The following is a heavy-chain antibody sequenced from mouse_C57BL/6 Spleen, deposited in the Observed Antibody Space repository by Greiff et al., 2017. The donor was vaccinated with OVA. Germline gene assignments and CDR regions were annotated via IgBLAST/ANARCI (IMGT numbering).Heavy chain of an antibody. J-gene: IGHJ2*01. CDR3: AGSNSYYFDY. CDR2: IDPSDSYT. Sequence: VQLQESGAELVRPGTSVKLSCKASGYTFTSYWMHWVKQRPGQGLEWIGVIDPSDSYTNYNQKFKGKATLTVDTSSSTAYMQLSSLTSEDSAVYYCAGSNSYYFDYWGQGTTLTVSS. V-gene: IGHV1-59*01. CDR1: GYTFTSYW. D-gene: IGHD2-5*01.